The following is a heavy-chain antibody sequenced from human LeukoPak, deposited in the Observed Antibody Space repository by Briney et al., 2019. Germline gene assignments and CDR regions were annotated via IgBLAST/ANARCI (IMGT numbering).Heavy chain of an antibody. J-gene: IGHJ4*02. D-gene: IGHD2-15*01. CDR2: INPSGGST. V-gene: IGHV1-46*01. Sequence: ASVKVSCKASGYTFTSYYIHCVRQAPGQGLEWMGMINPSGGSTFYAQKFQGRLTMTRDTPTSTVYMELSSLRSDDTAMYYCSRLESDSIIDYWGQGTLVTVSS. CDR3: SRLESDSIIDY. CDR1: GYTFTSYY.